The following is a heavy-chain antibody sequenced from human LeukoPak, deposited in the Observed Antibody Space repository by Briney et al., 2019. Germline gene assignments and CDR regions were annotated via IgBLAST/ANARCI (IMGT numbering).Heavy chain of an antibody. CDR2: IKSITDGGTT. Sequence: GGSRRLSCAASGFTFVNAWMSWVRQAPGKGLEWVGRIKSITDGGTTDYAVSVKGRFTISRDDSKNMVYLQMNSLKTEDTAVYYCAKDQIGSTYYDILTGYYISGYYFDYRGQGTLVTVSS. D-gene: IGHD3-9*01. CDR1: GFTFVNAW. V-gene: IGHV3-15*01. J-gene: IGHJ4*02. CDR3: AKDQIGSTYYDILTGYYISGYYFDY.